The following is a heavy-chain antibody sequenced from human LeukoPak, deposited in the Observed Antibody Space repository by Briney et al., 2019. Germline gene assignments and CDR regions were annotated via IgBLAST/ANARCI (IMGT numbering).Heavy chain of an antibody. V-gene: IGHV5-51*01. CDR3: ARQYCSSTSCFAGWFDP. CDR2: IYPGDSDT. Sequence: GESLKISCKGSGYSFTSYWIGWVRQMPGKGLEWMGIIYPGDSDTRYSPSFQGQVTISADKSISTAYLQRSSLKASDTAMYYCARQYCSSTSCFAGWFDPWGQGTLVTVSS. CDR1: GYSFTSYW. D-gene: IGHD2-2*01. J-gene: IGHJ5*02.